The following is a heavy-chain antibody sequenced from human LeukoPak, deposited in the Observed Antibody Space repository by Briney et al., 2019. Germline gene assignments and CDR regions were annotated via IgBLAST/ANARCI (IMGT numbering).Heavy chain of an antibody. CDR1: GYTFTTSG. J-gene: IGHJ5*02. D-gene: IGHD2-2*01. CDR3: ARDLSIVVVPAAIDDRWFDP. Sequence: ASVKVSCKASGYTFTTSGISWVRQAPGQGLEWMGWISGYDGNTNYAQKFQGRLTMTTDTSTSTAYMELRSLRSDDTAMYYCARDLSIVVVPAAIDDRWFDPWGQGTLVTVSS. V-gene: IGHV1-18*01. CDR2: ISGYDGNT.